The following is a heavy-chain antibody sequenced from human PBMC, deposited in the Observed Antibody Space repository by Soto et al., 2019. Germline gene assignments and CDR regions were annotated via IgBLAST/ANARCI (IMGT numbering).Heavy chain of an antibody. J-gene: IGHJ5*02. Sequence: GGSLRLSCAASGFTFSSYAMHWVRQAPGKGLEWVAVISYDGSNKYYADSVKGRFTISRDNSKNTLYLQMNSLRAEDTAVYYCARDGAEYYDFWSGYRRVGWFDPWGQGTLVTVSS. CDR1: GFTFSSYA. CDR2: ISYDGSNK. D-gene: IGHD3-3*01. V-gene: IGHV3-30-3*01. CDR3: ARDGAEYYDFWSGYRRVGWFDP.